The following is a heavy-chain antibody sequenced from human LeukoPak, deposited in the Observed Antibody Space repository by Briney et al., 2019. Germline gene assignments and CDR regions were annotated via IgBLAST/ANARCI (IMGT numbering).Heavy chain of an antibody. CDR1: GFTFDDYG. CDR3: SRIFHYYERGGYLDY. D-gene: IGHD3-22*01. V-gene: IGHV3-20*04. J-gene: IGHJ4*02. CDR2: INWNGGST. Sequence: GGSVRLSCAASGFTFDDYGMSWVRQAPGKGLEWVSGINWNGGSTGYADSVKGRLTISRDNAKNSLYLQMNSLRAEDTALYFFSRIFHYYERGGYLDYWGQGTLVTVSS.